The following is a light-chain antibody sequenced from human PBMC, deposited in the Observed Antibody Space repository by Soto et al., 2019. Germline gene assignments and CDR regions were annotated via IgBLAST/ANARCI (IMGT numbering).Light chain of an antibody. Sequence: EIVLTQSPATLSLSPGERATLSCRASQSISSDLAWYQQKPGQAPRLFIYDASNRVTGIPARFRGSGSGTDFKLTISALEPEDFAVYYCQQRSSWPRSFGQGTKVEIK. CDR2: DAS. J-gene: IGKJ1*01. V-gene: IGKV3-11*01. CDR1: QSISSD. CDR3: QQRSSWPRS.